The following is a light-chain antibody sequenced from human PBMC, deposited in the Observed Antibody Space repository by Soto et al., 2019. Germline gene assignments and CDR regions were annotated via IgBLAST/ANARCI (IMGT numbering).Light chain of an antibody. V-gene: IGKV3-15*01. CDR1: QSVSSN. CDR3: QQYNNWPPLT. Sequence: EIVMTQSPATLSVSPGERATLSCMASQSVSSNLASYQQKPGQAPRLLIYGASTRATGIPARFSGSGSGTEFTLTISSLQSEEFAVYYCQQYNNWPPLTFGGGTKVESK. CDR2: GAS. J-gene: IGKJ4*01.